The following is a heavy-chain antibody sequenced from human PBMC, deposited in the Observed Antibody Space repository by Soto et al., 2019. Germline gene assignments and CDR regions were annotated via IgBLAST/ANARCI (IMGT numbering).Heavy chain of an antibody. CDR2: IKSKTDGGTT. CDR3: VVLPMGDYYGMDV. CDR1: GFTFSNAW. J-gene: IGHJ6*02. Sequence: GGSLRLSCAASGFTFSNAWMNWVRQAPGKGLEWVGRIKSKTDGGTTDYAAPVKGRFTISRDDSKNTLYLQMNSLKTEDTAVYYCVVLPMGDYYGMDVWGQGTTVTVSS. D-gene: IGHD1-7*01. V-gene: IGHV3-15*07.